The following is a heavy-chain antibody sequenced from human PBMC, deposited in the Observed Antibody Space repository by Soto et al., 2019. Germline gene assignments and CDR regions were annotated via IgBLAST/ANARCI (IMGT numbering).Heavy chain of an antibody. CDR3: ARGRGYSGQRRGWFDP. D-gene: IGHD5-12*01. J-gene: IGHJ5*02. Sequence: QLQLQESGPGLVKPSETLSLTCTVSGASISTSYWNWIRHPPGKGLVWIGDIYYSGRTNYNPSLKSRVAISVDMSKNQFSLNLSSVTPADTAVYYCARGRGYSGQRRGWFDPWGQGTLVTVSS. V-gene: IGHV4-59*01. CDR2: IYYSGRT. CDR1: GASISTSY.